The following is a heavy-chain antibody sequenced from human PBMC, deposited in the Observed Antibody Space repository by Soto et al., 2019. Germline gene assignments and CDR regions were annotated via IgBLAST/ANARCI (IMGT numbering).Heavy chain of an antibody. CDR1: GGTFSSYT. CDR3: AMPLNGATTGIHAFDI. V-gene: IGHV1-69*02. J-gene: IGHJ3*02. Sequence: ASVKVSCKASGGTFSSYTISWVRQAPGQGLEWMGRIIPILGIANYAQKFQGRVTITADKSTSTAYMELSSLRSEDTAVYYCAMPLNGATTGIHAFDIWGQGTMVTVSS. CDR2: IIPILGIA. D-gene: IGHD1-1*01.